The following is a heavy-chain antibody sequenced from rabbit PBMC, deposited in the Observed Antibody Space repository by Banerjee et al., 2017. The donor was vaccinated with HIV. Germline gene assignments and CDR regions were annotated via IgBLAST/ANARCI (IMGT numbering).Heavy chain of an antibody. V-gene: IGHV1S45*01. Sequence: QEQLEESGGDLVKPGGSLTLSCKASGFDFSSYYMCWVRQAPGKGLEWIACIYAGSSGTTWYASWAKGRLTISKTSSTTVTLQMTSLTAADTATYFCARNTNTGYGLTRLELWGPGTLVTVS. CDR2: IYAGSSGTT. D-gene: IGHD6-1*01. CDR1: GFDFSSYY. J-gene: IGHJ3*01. CDR3: ARNTNTGYGLTRLEL.